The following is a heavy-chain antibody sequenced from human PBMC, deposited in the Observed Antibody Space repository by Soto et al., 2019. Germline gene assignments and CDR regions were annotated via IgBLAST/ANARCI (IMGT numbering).Heavy chain of an antibody. D-gene: IGHD3-22*01. CDR3: ARDYAEGYDSSGYYDY. Sequence: QVQLVQSGAEVKKPGSSVKVSCKASGGTFSSYAISWVRQAPGQGLEWMGGIIPIFGTANYAQKFQGRVTLTAEESTSTCYLELSSLRSEDTAVYYCARDYAEGYDSSGYYDYWGQGTLVTVSS. V-gene: IGHV1-69*12. J-gene: IGHJ4*02. CDR1: GGTFSSYA. CDR2: IIPIFGTA.